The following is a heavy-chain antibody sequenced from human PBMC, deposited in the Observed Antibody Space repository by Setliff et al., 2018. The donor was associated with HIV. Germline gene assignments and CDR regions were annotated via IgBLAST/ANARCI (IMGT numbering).Heavy chain of an antibody. D-gene: IGHD3-22*01. CDR3: ASRIYYYDESRVLREEGFVP. J-gene: IGHJ5*02. CDR1: GYSFSSYW. CDR2: IYPGDSDT. V-gene: IGHV5-51*01. Sequence: GESLKISCQGSGYSFSSYWIGWVRQMPGKGLEWMGIIYPGDSDTRYSPSFQGQVTISADKSISTAYLQCSSLKASDTAMYYCASRIYYYDESRVLREEGFVPWGQGTLVTVSS.